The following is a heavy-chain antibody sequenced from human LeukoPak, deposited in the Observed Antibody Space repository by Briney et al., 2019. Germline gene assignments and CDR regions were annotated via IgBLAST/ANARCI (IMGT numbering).Heavy chain of an antibody. Sequence: GGSLRLSCTGSGFNFNMFAMNWVRQAPGQGLEWVSALSRGGGTTNYAESVKGRFTISRDKSKNMVFLQMNSLRPEDTAVYYCAKEQRIRHCSEGVCMEGYYFDYWGQGSLVTVSS. CDR3: AKEQRIRHCSEGVCMEGYYFDY. J-gene: IGHJ4*02. CDR2: LSRGGGTT. CDR1: GFNFNMFA. V-gene: IGHV3-23*01. D-gene: IGHD2-8*01.